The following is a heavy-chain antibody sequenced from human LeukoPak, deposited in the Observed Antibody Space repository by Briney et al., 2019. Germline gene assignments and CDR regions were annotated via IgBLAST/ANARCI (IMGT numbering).Heavy chain of an antibody. Sequence: SETLFLTCAVSAGSICNSYCSWARQPPGKGLQFIGYISTGGDINYNPSLRSRATMSINPSNNQLSLTLTSVTTADTAVYFCVRGPGRGYDLEPWGQGSLVTVSS. J-gene: IGHJ5*02. V-gene: IGHV4-4*08. CDR3: VRGPGRGYDLEP. CDR1: AGSICNSY. CDR2: ISTGGDI. D-gene: IGHD3-22*01.